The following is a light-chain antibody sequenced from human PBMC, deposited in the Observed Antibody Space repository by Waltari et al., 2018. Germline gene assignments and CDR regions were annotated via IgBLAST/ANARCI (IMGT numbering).Light chain of an antibody. CDR1: SGNSSNV. Sequence: QLVLTQSPSASASLGASVKLTCTLSSGNSSNVIAWLQQQPEKGPRFLMKVNSDGSHRKGDEIPDRFSGSSSGAERYLSISSLQSEEEADYFCQTGGHGTWVFGGGTKLTVL. CDR3: QTGGHGTWV. V-gene: IGLV4-69*01. J-gene: IGLJ3*02. CDR2: VNSDGSH.